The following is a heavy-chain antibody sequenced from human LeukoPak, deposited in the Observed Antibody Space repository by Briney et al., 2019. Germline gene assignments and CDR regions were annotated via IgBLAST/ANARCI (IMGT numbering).Heavy chain of an antibody. CDR1: RFTISNYW. J-gene: IGHJ4*02. Sequence: PGGSLRLSCVASRFTISNYWMSWVRQAPGKGLEWVANINQDGSKKRYADSMKGRFTISRDNAKESLYLQLNSLRAEDTAVYYCAKWGPYCVGDYCPALDSWGPGTLVTVSS. CDR2: INQDGSKK. V-gene: IGHV3-7*01. CDR3: AKWGPYCVGDYCPALDS. D-gene: IGHD2-21*02.